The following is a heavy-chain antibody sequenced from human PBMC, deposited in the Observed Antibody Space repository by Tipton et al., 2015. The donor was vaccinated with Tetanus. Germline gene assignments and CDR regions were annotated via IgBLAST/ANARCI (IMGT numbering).Heavy chain of an antibody. V-gene: IGHV3-11*01. CDR3: ARRGGKDYGSGSYYNYRPDRTYYYYYYGMDV. CDR1: GFTFSDYY. J-gene: IGHJ6*02. D-gene: IGHD3-10*01. Sequence: SLRLSCAVSGFTFSDYYMSWIRQAPGKGLEWVSYISSSGSTIYYADSVKGRFTISRDNAKNSLYLQMNSLRAEDTAVYYCARRGGKDYGSGSYYNYRPDRTYYYYYYGMDVWGQGTTVTVSS. CDR2: ISSSGSTI.